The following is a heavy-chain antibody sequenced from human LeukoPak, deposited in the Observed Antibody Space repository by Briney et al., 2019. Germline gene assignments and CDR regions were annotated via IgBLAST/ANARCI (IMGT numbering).Heavy chain of an antibody. Sequence: ASVKVSCKASGYTFTSYDINWVRQATGQGLEWMGWINPNSGNTGYAQKFQGRVTMTRNTSISTAYMELSSLRSEDTAVYYCARLSIAAAGHNYYYYYMDVWGKGTTVTVSS. D-gene: IGHD6-13*01. V-gene: IGHV1-8*01. CDR3: ARLSIAAAGHNYYYYYMDV. CDR1: GYTFTSYD. J-gene: IGHJ6*03. CDR2: INPNSGNT.